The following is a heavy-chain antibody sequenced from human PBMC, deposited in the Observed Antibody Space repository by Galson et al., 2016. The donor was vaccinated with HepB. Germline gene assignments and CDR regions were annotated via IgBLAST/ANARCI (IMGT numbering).Heavy chain of an antibody. CDR3: AKSFISYGSGSYYPFDY. CDR1: GFTFSSYA. J-gene: IGHJ4*02. D-gene: IGHD3-10*01. Sequence: SLRLSCAASGFTFSSYAMSWVRQAPGKGLEWVSAISGSGGSTYYADSVKGRFTISRDNSKNTLYLQMTSLRAEDTAVYYCAKSFISYGSGSYYPFDYWGQGTLVTVSS. CDR2: ISGSGGST. V-gene: IGHV3-23*01.